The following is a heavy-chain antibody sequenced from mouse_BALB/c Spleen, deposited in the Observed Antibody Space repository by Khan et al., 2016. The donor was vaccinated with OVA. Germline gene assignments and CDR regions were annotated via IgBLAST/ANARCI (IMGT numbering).Heavy chain of an antibody. V-gene: IGHV1-84*02. J-gene: IGHJ3*01. CDR3: ARGNYYGSTSWFGY. CDR2: IYPGSGNT. D-gene: IGHD1-1*01. CDR1: GYIFTDYY. Sequence: QVQLQQSGPELVKPGASVKISCKASGYIFTDYYINWVKQKPGQGLEWIGWIYPGSGNTKYNENFKGKATLTVDTSSSTAYMQLSSLTSEDTAVYFCARGNYYGSTSWFGYWGQGTLVTVST.